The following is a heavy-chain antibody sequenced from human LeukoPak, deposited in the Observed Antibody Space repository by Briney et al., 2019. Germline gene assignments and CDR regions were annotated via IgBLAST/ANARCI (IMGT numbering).Heavy chain of an antibody. J-gene: IGHJ5*02. CDR2: INPGGGST. CDR1: GYSFTRYF. D-gene: IGHD4-23*01. V-gene: IGHV1-46*01. Sequence: GASVKDTCKACGYSFTRYFFHGVGQARGKGLDSMGIINPGGGSTSYAQKFQDRVTMTRDTSTSTVYMELNSLRSEDTAVYYCAKDLRWDHPGLDPWGQGTLVIVSS. CDR3: AKDLRWDHPGLDP.